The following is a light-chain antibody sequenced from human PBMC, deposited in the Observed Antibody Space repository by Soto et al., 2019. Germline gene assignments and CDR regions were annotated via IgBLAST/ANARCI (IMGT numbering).Light chain of an antibody. J-gene: IGKJ4*01. Sequence: EIVLTKSPATLSLPPGERATLSCRASQSVSSYLAWYQQKPGQAPRLLIYDAPNRATGIPARCSGSGSETDFTITISSLEPEDFAVYYCQQRSNWPLTFGGGTKVEIK. CDR1: QSVSSY. CDR2: DAP. V-gene: IGKV3-11*01. CDR3: QQRSNWPLT.